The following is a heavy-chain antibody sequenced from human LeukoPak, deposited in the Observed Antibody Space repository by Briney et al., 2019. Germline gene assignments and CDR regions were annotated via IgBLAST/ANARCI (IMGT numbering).Heavy chain of an antibody. CDR1: GDSIKSYY. V-gene: IGHV4-59*08. CDR2: ISHSGAT. J-gene: IGHJ3*01. D-gene: IGHD6-19*01. CDR3: ARHNSSPDSRGWYTSFDV. Sequence: SETLSLTCTVSGDSIKSYYWSWIRQPPGKGLEWIAYISHSGATKYNPSLKSRVTISVDTSKNQFSLMLSSVTAADPAVYYCARHNSSPDSRGWYTSFDVWGQGTMVTVSS.